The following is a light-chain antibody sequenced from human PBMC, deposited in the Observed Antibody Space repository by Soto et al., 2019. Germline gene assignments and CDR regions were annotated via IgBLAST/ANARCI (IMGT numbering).Light chain of an antibody. CDR1: QSIRNY. CDR3: QQSYSTPYT. Sequence: DIQMTQSPSSLSASVGDRVTITCRASQSIRNYVNWYQQKPGKAPKFLIYVASTLQSGVPSRFSGSGSGTDFTLTICSLQPEDVATYYCQQSYSTPYTFGPRTKLEIK. V-gene: IGKV1-39*01. CDR2: VAS. J-gene: IGKJ2*01.